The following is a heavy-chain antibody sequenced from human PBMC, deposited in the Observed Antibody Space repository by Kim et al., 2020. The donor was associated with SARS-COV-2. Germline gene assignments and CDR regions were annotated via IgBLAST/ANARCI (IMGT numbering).Heavy chain of an antibody. CDR3: AKDRVLWFGELSSPFDY. CDR2: ISGSGGST. J-gene: IGHJ4*02. D-gene: IGHD3-10*01. CDR1: GFTFSSYA. V-gene: IGHV3-23*01. Sequence: GGSLRLSCAASGFTFSSYAMSWVRQAPGKGLEWVSAISGSGGSTYYADSVKGRFTISRDNSKNTLYLQMNSLRAEDTAVYYCAKDRVLWFGELSSPFDYWGQETLVTVSS.